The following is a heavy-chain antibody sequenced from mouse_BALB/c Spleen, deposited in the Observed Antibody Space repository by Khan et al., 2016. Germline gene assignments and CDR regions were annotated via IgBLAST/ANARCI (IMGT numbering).Heavy chain of an antibody. V-gene: IGHV1-7*01. Sequence: QVQLQQSGAELAKPGASVKMSCKASGYTFTSYWMHWVKQRPGQGLEWIGYINPSTGYTEYNQKFKDKATLTADKSSSTAYMQLSSLTSEDSAVYYCARVGGDYARDYWGQGTSVTVSS. CDR3: ARVGGDYARDY. CDR1: GYTFTSYW. J-gene: IGHJ4*01. CDR2: INPSTGYT.